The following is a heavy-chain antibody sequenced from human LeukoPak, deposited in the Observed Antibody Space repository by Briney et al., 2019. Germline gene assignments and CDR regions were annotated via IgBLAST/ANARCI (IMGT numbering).Heavy chain of an antibody. CDR3: ASHYGGNANYFDY. Sequence: GGSLQISCQGSGSIFTSYWIGGGRQVPGKGLEWMGIIYPGDSDTRYSPSFQGQVTISADKSISTAYLQWSSLKASDTAMYYCASHYGGNANYFDYWGQGTLVTVSS. D-gene: IGHD4-23*01. CDR2: IYPGDSDT. J-gene: IGHJ4*02. CDR1: GSIFTSYW. V-gene: IGHV5-51*01.